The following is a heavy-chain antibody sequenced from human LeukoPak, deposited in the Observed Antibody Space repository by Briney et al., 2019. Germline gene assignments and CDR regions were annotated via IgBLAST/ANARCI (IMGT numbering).Heavy chain of an antibody. D-gene: IGHD1-26*01. CDR2: IYHSGST. V-gene: IGHV4-30-2*01. J-gene: IGHJ4*02. CDR1: SGSISSDGYY. CDR3: ARDIAGRGYFDY. Sequence: SETLSLTCTVSSGSISSDGYYWRWIRQPPGKGLEWIGYIYHSGSTYYRPSLKSRVTISVDRSKNQFSLKLSSVTAADTAVYYCARDIAGRGYFDYWGQGTLVTVSS.